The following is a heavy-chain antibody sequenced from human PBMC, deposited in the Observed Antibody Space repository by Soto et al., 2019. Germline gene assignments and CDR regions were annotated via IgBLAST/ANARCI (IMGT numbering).Heavy chain of an antibody. V-gene: IGHV1-2*04. CDR2: INPNSGGT. CDR3: ARNRGCSSTSCGIYGMDV. J-gene: IGHJ6*02. CDR1: GYTFTGYY. Sequence: ASVNVSCKASGYTFTGYYMHWVRQAPGQGLEWMGWINPNSGGTNYAQKFQGWVTMTRDTSISTAYMELSRLRSDDTAVYYCARNRGCSSTSCGIYGMDVWGQGTTVTVSS. D-gene: IGHD2-2*01.